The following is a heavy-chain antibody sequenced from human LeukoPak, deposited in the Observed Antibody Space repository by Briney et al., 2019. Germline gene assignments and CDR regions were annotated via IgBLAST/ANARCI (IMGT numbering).Heavy chain of an antibody. J-gene: IGHJ4*02. CDR2: TPYSGDT. CDR1: GDSISSSNYY. V-gene: IGHV4-39*01. Sequence: SETLSLTCTVSGDSISSSNYYWGWIRQPPGKGLEWIGSTPYSGDTVYNPSLKSRIIISVDTSKNQFSLKLTSVPAADTAVYYCVRSLATSGMYWGQGTLVTVSS. D-gene: IGHD6-13*01. CDR3: VRSLATSGMY.